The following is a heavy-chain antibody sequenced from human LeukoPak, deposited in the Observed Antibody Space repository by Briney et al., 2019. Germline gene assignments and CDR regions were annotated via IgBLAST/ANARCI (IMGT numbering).Heavy chain of an antibody. CDR2: IYTSGST. Sequence: SETLSLTCTVSGGSISSYYWSWIRQPAGKGLEWIGRIYTSGSTNYNPSLKSRVTMSVDTSKNQFSLRLSSVTAGDTAVYYCAREGRRGSSDYFDYWGQGTLVTVSS. CDR1: GGSISSYY. V-gene: IGHV4-4*07. J-gene: IGHJ4*02. D-gene: IGHD6-6*01. CDR3: AREGRRGSSDYFDY.